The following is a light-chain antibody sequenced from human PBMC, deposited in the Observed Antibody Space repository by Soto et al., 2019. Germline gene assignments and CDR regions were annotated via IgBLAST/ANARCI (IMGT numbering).Light chain of an antibody. V-gene: IGKV3-11*01. CDR1: QSISTH. Sequence: EIVLKQSPPTLSLSPGERATLSCRASQSISTHLAWYQQKPGQAPRLLIYETSNRATGIPARFSGSGSGTDFTLTISSLEPEDFAVYYCQQYGSSPPRTFGQGTKLEIK. CDR3: QQYGSSPPRT. CDR2: ETS. J-gene: IGKJ2*01.